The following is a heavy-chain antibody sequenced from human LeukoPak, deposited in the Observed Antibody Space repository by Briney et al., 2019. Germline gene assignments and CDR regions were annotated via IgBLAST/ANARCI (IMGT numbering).Heavy chain of an antibody. Sequence: GGSLRLSCAASGFTFSSCWMSWVRQAPGKGLEWVANIKQDGSETYYVDSVKGRFTISRDNAKKSLFLQMNSLRAEDTAVYYCARVEGRSSCPDYWGQGTLVTVSS. CDR3: ARVEGRSSCPDY. D-gene: IGHD6-13*01. CDR2: IKQDGSET. V-gene: IGHV3-7*01. J-gene: IGHJ4*02. CDR1: GFTFSSCW.